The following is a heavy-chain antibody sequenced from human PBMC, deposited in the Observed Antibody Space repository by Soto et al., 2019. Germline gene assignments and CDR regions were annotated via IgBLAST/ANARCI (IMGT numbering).Heavy chain of an antibody. V-gene: IGHV4-34*01. Sequence: SETLSLTCAVYGGSFSGYYWSWFRQPPGKGLDWIGEINHSGSTNYNPSLKSRVTISVDTSKNQFSLKLSSVTAADTAVYYCARGRAYYDFWSAHWANWFDPWGQGTLVTVSS. D-gene: IGHD3-3*01. CDR3: ARGRAYYDFWSAHWANWFDP. J-gene: IGHJ5*02. CDR2: INHSGST. CDR1: GGSFSGYY.